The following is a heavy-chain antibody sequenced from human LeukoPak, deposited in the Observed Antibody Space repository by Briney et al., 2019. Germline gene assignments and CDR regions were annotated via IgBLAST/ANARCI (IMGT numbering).Heavy chain of an antibody. CDR3: ARDHRLAGQYNWFDP. J-gene: IGHJ5*02. CDR2: IYYSGST. V-gene: IGHV4-31*03. D-gene: IGHD5-24*01. Sequence: SETLSLTCTVSGGSISSGGYYWSWIRQHPGKGLERIGYIYYSGSTYYNPSLKSRVTISVDTSKNQFSLKLSSVTAADTAVYYCARDHRLAGQYNWFDPWGQGTLVTVSS. CDR1: GGSISSGGYY.